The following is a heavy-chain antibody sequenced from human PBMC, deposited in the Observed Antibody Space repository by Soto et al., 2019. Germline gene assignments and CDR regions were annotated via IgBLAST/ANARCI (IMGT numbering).Heavy chain of an antibody. J-gene: IGHJ4*02. CDR1: NGSLSSNY. CDR2: IYYSGST. D-gene: IGHD3-10*01. V-gene: IGHV4-59*01. CDR3: ARSFMVPVDFFDY. Sequence: SETLSLTCTVSNGSLSSNYWSRIRQSPGKGLEWIGNIYYSGSTNYNPSLKSRVTTSVDTSKNQFTLKLSSVTAADTGVYFCARSFMVPVDFFDYWGQGTPVTVSS.